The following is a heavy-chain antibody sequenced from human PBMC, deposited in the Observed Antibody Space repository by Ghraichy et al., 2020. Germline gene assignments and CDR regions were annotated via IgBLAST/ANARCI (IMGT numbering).Heavy chain of an antibody. J-gene: IGHJ4*02. CDR1: GGSISSGGYY. CDR2: IYYSGST. V-gene: IGHV4-31*03. Sequence: SETLSLTCTVSGGSISSGGYYWSWIRQHPGKGLEWIGYIYYSGSTYYNPSLKSRVTISVDTSKNQFSLKLSSVTAADTAVYYCASMYYGSGRRAGYWGQGTLVTVSS. D-gene: IGHD3-10*01. CDR3: ASMYYGSGRRAGY.